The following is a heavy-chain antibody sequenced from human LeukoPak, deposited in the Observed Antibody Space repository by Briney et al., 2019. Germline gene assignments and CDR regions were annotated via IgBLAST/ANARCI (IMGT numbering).Heavy chain of an antibody. CDR2: ISGSGGST. V-gene: IGHV3-23*01. D-gene: IGHD3-22*01. CDR1: GFTFSSYA. CDR3: ARRRTYYYDSSGYYYYFDY. Sequence: GGSLRLSCAASGFTFSSYAMSWVRQAPGKGLEWVAAISGSGGSTYYADSVKGRFTISRDNSKNTLYPQMNSLRAEDTAVYYCARRRTYYYDSSGYYYYFDYWGQGTLVTVSS. J-gene: IGHJ4*02.